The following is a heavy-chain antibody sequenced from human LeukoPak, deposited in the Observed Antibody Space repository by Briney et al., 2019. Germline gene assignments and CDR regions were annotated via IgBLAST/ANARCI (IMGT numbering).Heavy chain of an antibody. CDR3: ARTGGTGIVGATYYYYYMDV. CDR1: GGSISSGDYY. J-gene: IGHJ6*03. Sequence: PSQTLSLTCTVSGGSISSGDYYWSRIPQPPGKGLEWIGYIYYSGTTYYNPALKSRTTTRVDTSKNQFLLKLSSMTAAATALYFCARTGGTGIVGATYYYYYMDVWGKGTTVTVSS. CDR2: IYYSGTT. D-gene: IGHD1-26*01. V-gene: IGHV4-30-4*08.